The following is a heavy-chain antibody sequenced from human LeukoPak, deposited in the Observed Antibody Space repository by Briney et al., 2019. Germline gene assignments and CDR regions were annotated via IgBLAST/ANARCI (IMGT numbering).Heavy chain of an antibody. Sequence: ASVKVSCKASGYTFTSYGISWVRQAPGQGLEWMGWINTNTGNPTYAQGFTGRFVFSLDTSVSTAYLQISSLKAEDTAVYYCARDRSNPNIAAAGSFDYWGQGTLVTVSS. CDR3: ARDRSNPNIAAAGSFDY. V-gene: IGHV7-4-1*02. CDR2: INTNTGNP. J-gene: IGHJ4*02. CDR1: GYTFTSYG. D-gene: IGHD6-13*01.